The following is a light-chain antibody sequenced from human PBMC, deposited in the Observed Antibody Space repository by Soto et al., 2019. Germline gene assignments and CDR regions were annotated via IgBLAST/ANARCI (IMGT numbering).Light chain of an antibody. V-gene: IGLV3-21*04. J-gene: IGLJ1*01. CDR3: QVWDSSSDHYV. Sequence: VLTQPPSVSVAPGKTARITCGGNNIGSKSVHWYQQKPGQAPVLVIYYDSDRPSGIPERFSGSKSGNTATLTISRVEAGDEADYYCQVWDSSSDHYVFGTGTKVTVL. CDR2: YDS. CDR1: NIGSKS.